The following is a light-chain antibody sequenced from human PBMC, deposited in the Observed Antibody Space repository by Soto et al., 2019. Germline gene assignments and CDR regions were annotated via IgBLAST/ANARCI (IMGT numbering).Light chain of an antibody. V-gene: IGKV3D-20*02. J-gene: IGKJ5*01. CDR2: GAS. CDR1: QSVSSSY. CDR3: QQRSNWPIT. Sequence: EIVLPPSPGTLSLSPGERATLSCRASQSVSSSYLAWYQQKPGQAPRLLIYGASSRATGIPDRFSGSGSGTDFTLTISRLEPEDFAVYYGQQRSNWPITFGQGTRLEIK.